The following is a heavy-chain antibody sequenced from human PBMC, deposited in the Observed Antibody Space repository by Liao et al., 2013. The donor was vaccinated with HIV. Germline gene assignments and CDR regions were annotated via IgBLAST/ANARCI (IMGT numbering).Heavy chain of an antibody. D-gene: IGHD7-27*01. J-gene: IGHJ4*02. Sequence: QVQLRESGPGLVRPSETLSLTCTVSGVSINTYYWSWIRQPAGQGLEWMGHFFPGGRTNYNPSLKSRITMSVDTSKNHFSLRLDSVTAADTAVYFCARADWGSADLTDFSFDYWGQGTLVTVSS. CDR3: ARADWGSADLTDFSFDY. CDR2: FFPGGRT. V-gene: IGHV4-4*07. CDR1: GVSINTYY.